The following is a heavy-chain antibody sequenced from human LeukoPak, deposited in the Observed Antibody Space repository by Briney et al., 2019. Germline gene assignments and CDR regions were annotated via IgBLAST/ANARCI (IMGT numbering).Heavy chain of an antibody. J-gene: IGHJ4*02. CDR1: GGSFGGYY. CDR3: ANDVDTAMGGTY. D-gene: IGHD5-18*01. V-gene: IGHV4-34*01. Sequence: SETLSLTCAVYGGSFGGYYWNWIRQPPGKGLEWIGEINHSGSTNYNPSLKSRVTISVDTSKNQFSLKLSSVTAADTAVYYCANDVDTAMGGTYWGQGTLVTVSS. CDR2: INHSGST.